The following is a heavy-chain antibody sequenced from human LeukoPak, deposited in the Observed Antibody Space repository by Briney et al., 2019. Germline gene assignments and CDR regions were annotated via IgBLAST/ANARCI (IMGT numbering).Heavy chain of an antibody. CDR1: GFTFSDYY. J-gene: IGHJ6*04. Sequence: GGSLRLSCAASGFTFSDYYMNWVRQAPGKGLEWVSYISSSGSTIYHADSVKGRFTISRDNAKNSLYLQMNSLRAEDTAVYYCAELGITMIGGVWGKGTTVTISS. CDR3: AELGITMIGGV. V-gene: IGHV3-11*04. D-gene: IGHD3-10*02. CDR2: ISSSGSTI.